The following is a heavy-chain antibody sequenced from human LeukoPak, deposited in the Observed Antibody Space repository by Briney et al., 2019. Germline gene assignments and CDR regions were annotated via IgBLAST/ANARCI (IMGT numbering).Heavy chain of an antibody. CDR3: AKVRKYSSSSDAFDI. CDR2: ISGSGGST. Sequence: GGSLRLSCAASGFTFSSYAMSWVRQAPGKGLEWVSAISGSGGSTYYADSVKGRFTISRDNSKNTLYLKMNSLRAEDTAVYYCAKVRKYSSSSDAFDIWGQGTMVTVSS. CDR1: GFTFSSYA. J-gene: IGHJ3*02. D-gene: IGHD6-13*01. V-gene: IGHV3-23*01.